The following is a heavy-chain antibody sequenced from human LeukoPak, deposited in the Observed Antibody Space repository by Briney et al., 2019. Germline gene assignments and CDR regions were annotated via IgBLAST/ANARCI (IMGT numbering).Heavy chain of an antibody. Sequence: GGSLRLSCAASGFTFSSYSMNWVRQAPGKGLEWVSSISISSSSYIYYADSVKGRFTISRDNAKNSLYLQMNSLRAEDTAVYYCATDIVVVPAADVRPLFDPWGQGTLVTVSS. J-gene: IGHJ5*02. CDR3: ATDIVVVPAADVRPLFDP. D-gene: IGHD2-2*01. V-gene: IGHV3-21*01. CDR2: ISISSSSYI. CDR1: GFTFSSYS.